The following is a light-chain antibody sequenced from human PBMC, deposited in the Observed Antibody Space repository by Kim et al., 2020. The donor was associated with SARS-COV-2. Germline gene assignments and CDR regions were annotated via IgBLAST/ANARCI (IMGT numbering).Light chain of an antibody. V-gene: IGKV4-1*01. CDR2: WAS. Sequence: TINCKSSQSVLYSSNNKNYLAWYQQKPGQPAKLLIYWASTRESGVPDRFSGSGSGTDFTLTISSLQAEDVSVYYCQQYYSTLPITFGQGTRLEIK. CDR1: QSVLYSSNNKNY. CDR3: QQYYSTLPIT. J-gene: IGKJ5*01.